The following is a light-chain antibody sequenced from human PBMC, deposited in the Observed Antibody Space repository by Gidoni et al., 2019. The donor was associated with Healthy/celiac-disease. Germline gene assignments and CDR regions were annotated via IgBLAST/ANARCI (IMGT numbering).Light chain of an antibody. CDR1: ASPKQY. CDR3: QSADSSGTYEV. CDR2: KDS. Sequence: SYELTQPPSVSVSPGQTARITCSGAASPKQYAYWYQQKPGQAPVLVIYKDSERPSGIPERFSGSSSGTTVTLTISGVQAEDEADYYCQSADSSGTYEVFGGGTKLTVL. V-gene: IGLV3-25*03. J-gene: IGLJ2*01.